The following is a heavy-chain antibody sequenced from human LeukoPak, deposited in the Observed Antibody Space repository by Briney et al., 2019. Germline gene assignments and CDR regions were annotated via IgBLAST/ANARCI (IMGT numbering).Heavy chain of an antibody. V-gene: IGHV1-69*04. D-gene: IGHD1-26*01. CDR2: IIPILGIA. CDR1: GGTFSSYA. Sequence: GASVKVSCKASGGTFSSYAISWVRQAPGQGLEWMGRIIPILGIANYAQKFQGSVTITADKSTSTAYMELSSLRSEDTAVYYCARVSSGSYSSWGQGTLVTVSS. J-gene: IGHJ4*02. CDR3: ARVSSGSYSS.